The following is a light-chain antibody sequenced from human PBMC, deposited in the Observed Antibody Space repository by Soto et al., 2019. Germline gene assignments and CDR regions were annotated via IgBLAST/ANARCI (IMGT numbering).Light chain of an antibody. Sequence: DIQMTQSPSTLSASVGDRVTITCRASQSISSWLAWYQQKPGKAPKLLIYKASSLESGVPPRFSGSGSGTEFTLTISSLQPDDFATYYCQQYNSWWTFGQGTKVDIK. CDR1: QSISSW. CDR2: KAS. V-gene: IGKV1-5*03. CDR3: QQYNSWWT. J-gene: IGKJ1*01.